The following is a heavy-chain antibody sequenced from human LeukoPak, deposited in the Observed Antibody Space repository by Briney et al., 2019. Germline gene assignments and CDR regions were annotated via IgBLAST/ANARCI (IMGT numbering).Heavy chain of an antibody. J-gene: IGHJ4*02. CDR1: GGSISDNY. D-gene: IGHD3-10*01. CDR2: IYYSGST. V-gene: IGHV4-59*01. CDR3: ARTLPSGSGDY. Sequence: SETLSLTCTVSGGSISDNYWSWIRQSPGKGLEWIGYIYYSGSTNYNPSLKSRITISIDMSKNHFSLKLSSVTAADTAVYYCARTLPSGSGDYWGQGTLVTVSS.